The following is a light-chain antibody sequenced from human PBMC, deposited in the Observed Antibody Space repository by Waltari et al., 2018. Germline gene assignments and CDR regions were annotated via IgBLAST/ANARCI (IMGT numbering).Light chain of an antibody. CDR1: KLGDKN. CDR3: QAWDSSPHVV. Sequence: SYELTQPPSVSVSPGQTVSIPCSGDKLGDKNLCWYQQKPGQSPTLVIYQNNMRPSGTPERFSGSNSGNTATLTISGTQPMDGADYYCQAWDSSPHVVFGGGTKLTVL. J-gene: IGLJ2*01. V-gene: IGLV3-1*01. CDR2: QNN.